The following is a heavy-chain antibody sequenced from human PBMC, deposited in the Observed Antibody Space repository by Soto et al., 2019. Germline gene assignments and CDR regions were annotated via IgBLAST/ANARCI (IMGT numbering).Heavy chain of an antibody. CDR2: ISGSGGST. V-gene: IGHV3-23*01. Sequence: GGSLRLSCAASGFTFSSYAMSWVRQAPGKGLEWVSAISGSGGSTYYADSVKGRFSISRDNSKNTLHLPMNSLRAEDTAVYYCAKEVAALPYYYSGMDVWGQGITVTVTS. CDR1: GFTFSSYA. D-gene: IGHD6-6*01. J-gene: IGHJ6*02. CDR3: AKEVAALPYYYSGMDV.